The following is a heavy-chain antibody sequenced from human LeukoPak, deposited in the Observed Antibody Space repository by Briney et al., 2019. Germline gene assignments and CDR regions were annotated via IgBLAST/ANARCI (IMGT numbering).Heavy chain of an antibody. Sequence: SETLSLTCTVSGGSISSYYWSWIRQPPGKGLEWIGYIYYSGSTNYNPSLKSRVTISVDTSKNQFSLKLSSVTAADTAAYYCARVSNYYDSSGPPQGWFDPWGQGTLVTVSS. CDR1: GGSISSYY. V-gene: IGHV4-59*01. CDR2: IYYSGST. CDR3: ARVSNYYDSSGPPQGWFDP. D-gene: IGHD3-22*01. J-gene: IGHJ5*02.